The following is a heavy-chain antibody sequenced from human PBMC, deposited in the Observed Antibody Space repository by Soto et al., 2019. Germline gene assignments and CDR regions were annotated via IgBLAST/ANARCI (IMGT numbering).Heavy chain of an antibody. CDR3: ARDSGISWSGSWFDP. Sequence: GGSLRLSCAASGFTFSSYAMHWVRQAPGKGLEWVAVISYDGSNKYYADSVKGRFTISRDNSKNTLYLQMNSLRAEDTAVYYCARDSGISWSGSWFDPWGQGTLVTVSS. V-gene: IGHV3-30-3*01. CDR2: ISYDGSNK. D-gene: IGHD3-3*01. CDR1: GFTFSSYA. J-gene: IGHJ5*02.